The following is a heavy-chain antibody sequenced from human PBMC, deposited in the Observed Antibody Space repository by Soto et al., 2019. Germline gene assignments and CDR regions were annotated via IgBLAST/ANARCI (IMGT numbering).Heavy chain of an antibody. J-gene: IGHJ4*02. CDR2: IDPSDSQT. D-gene: IGHD3-22*01. CDR1: GYSFAGYW. CDR3: ARQIYDSDTGPNFQYYFDS. Sequence: GESLKISCKGSGYSFAGYWITWVRQKPGKGLEWMGRIDPSDSQTYYSPSFRGHVTISATKSITSVFLQWSSLRASDTAMYYCARQIYDSDTGPNFQYYFDSWGQGTPVTVSS. V-gene: IGHV5-10-1*01.